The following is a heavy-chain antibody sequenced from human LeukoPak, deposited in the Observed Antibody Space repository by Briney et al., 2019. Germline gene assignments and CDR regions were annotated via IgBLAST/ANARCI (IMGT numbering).Heavy chain of an antibody. Sequence: GGSLRLSCAASGFTFSTYWMSWVRQAPGKGLEWVANIKQDGSEKYYVDSVKGRFTISRDNAKNSLYLQMNSLRAEDTAVYYCARSRGSQGPYYYYYMDVWGKGTTVTVSS. J-gene: IGHJ6*03. V-gene: IGHV3-7*01. CDR2: IKQDGSEK. CDR1: GFTFSTYW. D-gene: IGHD1-26*01. CDR3: ARSRGSQGPYYYYYMDV.